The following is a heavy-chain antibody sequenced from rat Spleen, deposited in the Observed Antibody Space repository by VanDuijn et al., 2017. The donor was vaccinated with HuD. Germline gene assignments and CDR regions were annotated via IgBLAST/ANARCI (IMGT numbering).Heavy chain of an antibody. V-gene: IGHV2-6*01. D-gene: IGHD1-9*01. CDR3: SRETTVADTYYGSAFDY. CDR1: GFSLTSYI. Sequence: QVQLKESGPGLVQPSQTLSLTCTVSGFSLTSYIVSWVRQPPGKGLEWIAAISSGGSTYYNSALKSRLSISRDTSKSQVFLKMNSLQTEDTAIYYCSRETTVADTYYGSAFDYWGQGVVVTVSS. J-gene: IGHJ2*01. CDR2: ISSGGST.